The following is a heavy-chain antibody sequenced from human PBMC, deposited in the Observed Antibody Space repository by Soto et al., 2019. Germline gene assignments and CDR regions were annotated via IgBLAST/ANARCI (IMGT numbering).Heavy chain of an antibody. CDR2: ISSSSSYI. Sequence: PGGSLRLCCAASGLTFSSYIMNWVRQAPGKGLEWVSSISSSSSYIYYADSVNGRFTISRDNAKTSLYLQMHSLRAEDTAVYYCARRDFWSGYYTPDLVYYGMDVWGQGTTVTVSS. V-gene: IGHV3-21*01. J-gene: IGHJ6*02. CDR3: ARRDFWSGYYTPDLVYYGMDV. CDR1: GLTFSSYI. D-gene: IGHD3-3*01.